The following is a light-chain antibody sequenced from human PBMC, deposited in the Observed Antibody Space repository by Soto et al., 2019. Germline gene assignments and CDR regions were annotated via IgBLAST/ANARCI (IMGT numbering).Light chain of an antibody. CDR3: SSYTSSRAYV. J-gene: IGLJ1*01. V-gene: IGLV2-11*01. CDR2: DVN. Sequence: QSALTQPRSVSGSPGQSVTISCTGASGDIGGYNYVSWYQHHPGKAPKLIIFDVNKRPSGVPDRFSGSKSGNTASLTISGLQPEDEADYYCSSYTSSRAYVFGIGTKLTVL. CDR1: SGDIGGYNY.